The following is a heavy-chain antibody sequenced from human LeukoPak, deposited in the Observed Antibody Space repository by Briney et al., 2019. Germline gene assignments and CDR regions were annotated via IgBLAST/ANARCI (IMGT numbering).Heavy chain of an antibody. D-gene: IGHD3-10*01. CDR2: ISAYNGNT. CDR1: GYAFTSYG. V-gene: IGHV1-18*01. Sequence: AASVKVSCKASGYAFTSYGISWVRQAPGQGLEWMGWISAYNGNTNYAQKLQGRVTMTTDTSTSTAYMELRSLRSDDTAVYYCARDGRGSRSPWFDPWGQGTLVIVSS. CDR3: ARDGRGSRSPWFDP. J-gene: IGHJ5*02.